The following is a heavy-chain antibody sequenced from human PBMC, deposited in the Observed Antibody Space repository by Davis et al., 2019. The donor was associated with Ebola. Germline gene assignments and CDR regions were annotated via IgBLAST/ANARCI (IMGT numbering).Heavy chain of an antibody. D-gene: IGHD3-22*01. CDR1: GFTFSSYG. V-gene: IGHV3-33*08. CDR3: ARAGGHYYDSSGYDY. CDR2: IWYDGSNK. Sequence: GESLKISCAASGFTFSSYGMHWVRQAPGKGLEWVAVIWYDGSNKYYADSVKGRFTISRDNAKNSLYLQMNSLRAEDTAVYYCARAGGHYYDSSGYDYWGQGTLVTVSS. J-gene: IGHJ4*02.